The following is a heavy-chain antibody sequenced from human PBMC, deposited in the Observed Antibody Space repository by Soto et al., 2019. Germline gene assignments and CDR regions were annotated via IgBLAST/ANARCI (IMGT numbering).Heavy chain of an antibody. CDR3: ARDRGDYDDKGHYYYYGMDV. V-gene: IGHV4-30-2*01. Sequence: TLSLTCAFSGCSISSGGYSLSWIRQPPGKGLEWIGYIYHSGSTYYNPSLKSRVTISVDRSKNQFSLKLSSVTAADTAVYYCARDRGDYDDKGHYYYYGMDVWGQGTTVTVSS. J-gene: IGHJ6*02. D-gene: IGHD4-17*01. CDR2: IYHSGST. CDR1: GCSISSGGYS.